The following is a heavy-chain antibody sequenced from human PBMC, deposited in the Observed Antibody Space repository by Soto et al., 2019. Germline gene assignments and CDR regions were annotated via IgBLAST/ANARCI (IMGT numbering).Heavy chain of an antibody. CDR2: ISGSDGST. V-gene: IGHV3-23*01. CDR1: AFTFTSYA. Sequence: GGSLRLSCAASAFTFTSYAMSWVRQAPGKGLEWVSGISGSDGSTYYADSVKGRFTISRDNSKNTLYLQMNSLRAEDTAVYYCASGLLVGSTTHTFDYWGQGTLVTVSS. CDR3: ASGLLVGSTTHTFDY. D-gene: IGHD1-26*01. J-gene: IGHJ4*02.